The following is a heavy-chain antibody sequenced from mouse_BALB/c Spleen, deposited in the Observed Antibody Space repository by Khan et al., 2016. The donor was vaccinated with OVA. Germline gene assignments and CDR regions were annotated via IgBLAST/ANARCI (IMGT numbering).Heavy chain of an antibody. CDR2: ISYSGST. V-gene: IGHV3-2*02. CDR1: GYSITSDYA. J-gene: IGHJ4*01. Sequence: VQLQQSGPGLVKPSQSLSLTCTVTGYSITSDYAWNWIRQFPGNKLEWMGYISYSGSTNYNPALKSRISITRDTSKNQFFLQLNSVTTEDTATYYWARDVSRYNYAMDYWGQGTSVTVSS. CDR3: ARDVSRYNYAMDY. D-gene: IGHD1-1*01.